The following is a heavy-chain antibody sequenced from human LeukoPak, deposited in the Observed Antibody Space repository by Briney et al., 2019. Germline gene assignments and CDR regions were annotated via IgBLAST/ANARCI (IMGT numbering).Heavy chain of an antibody. CDR1: GFTFDDYA. D-gene: IGHD6-19*01. V-gene: IGHV3-9*01. J-gene: IGHJ3*02. CDR3: AKDFKGVAGTLFAFDI. Sequence: GRSLRLSCAASGFTFDDYAMHWVRQAPGKGLEWVSGISWNSGSIGYADSVKGRFTISRDNAKNSLYLQMNSLRAEDTALYYCAKDFKGVAGTLFAFDIWGQGTMVTVSS. CDR2: ISWNSGSI.